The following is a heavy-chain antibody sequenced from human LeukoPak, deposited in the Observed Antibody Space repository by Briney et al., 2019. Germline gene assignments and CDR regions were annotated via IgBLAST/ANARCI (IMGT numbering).Heavy chain of an antibody. CDR3: ARGGGMGYYYYYMDV. V-gene: IGHV4-59*01. CDR2: IYYTGST. Sequence: SSETLSLTCTVSGGSISSYYWSWIRQPPGKGLEWIGYIYYTGSTNYNPSLKSRVTISVDTSKNQFSLELSSVTAADTAVYYCARGGGMGYYYYYMDVWGKGTTVTVSS. D-gene: IGHD1-26*01. CDR1: GGSISSYY. J-gene: IGHJ6*03.